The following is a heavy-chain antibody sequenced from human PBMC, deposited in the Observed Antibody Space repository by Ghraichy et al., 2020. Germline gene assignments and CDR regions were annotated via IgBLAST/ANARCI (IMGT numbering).Heavy chain of an antibody. D-gene: IGHD6-13*01. Sequence: GESLRISCKGSGYSFTSYWISWVRQMPGKGLEWMGRIDPSDSYTNYSPSFQGHVTISADKSISTAYLQWSSLKASDTAMYYCASLTGPSSSWYDGDYWGQGTLVTVSS. CDR3: ASLTGPSSSWYDGDY. CDR1: GYSFTSYW. J-gene: IGHJ4*02. CDR2: IDPSDSYT. V-gene: IGHV5-10-1*01.